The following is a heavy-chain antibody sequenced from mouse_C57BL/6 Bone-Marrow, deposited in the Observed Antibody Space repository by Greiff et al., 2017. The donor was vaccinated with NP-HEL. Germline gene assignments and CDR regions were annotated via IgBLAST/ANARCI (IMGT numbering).Heavy chain of an antibody. D-gene: IGHD2-2*01. Sequence: QVQLQQPGAELVRPGTSVKLSCKASGYTFTSYWLHWVKQRPGQGLEWIGVIDPSDSYTNYNQKFKGKATLTVDTSSSTAYMQRSSLTSEDSAVYACARVSTMVKWFAHWGQGTLVTVSA. CDR2: IDPSDSYT. J-gene: IGHJ3*01. CDR1: GYTFTSYW. CDR3: ARVSTMVKWFAH. V-gene: IGHV1-59*01.